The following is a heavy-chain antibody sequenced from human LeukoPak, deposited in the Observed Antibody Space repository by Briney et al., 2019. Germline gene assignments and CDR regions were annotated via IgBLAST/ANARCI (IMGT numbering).Heavy chain of an antibody. D-gene: IGHD6-19*01. Sequence: PSETLSLTCTVSGGSISSSSYYWGWIRQPPGKGLEWIGSIYYSGSTYYNPSLKSRVTISVDTSKNQFSLKLSSVTAADTAVYYCARAQWLVQNWFDPWGQGTLVTVSS. CDR2: IYYSGST. J-gene: IGHJ5*02. CDR1: GGSISSSSYY. CDR3: ARAQWLVQNWFDP. V-gene: IGHV4-39*07.